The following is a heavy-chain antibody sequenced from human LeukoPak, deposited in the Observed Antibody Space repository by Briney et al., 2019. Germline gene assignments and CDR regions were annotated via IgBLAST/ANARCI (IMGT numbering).Heavy chain of an antibody. J-gene: IGHJ4*02. Sequence: SETLSLTCTVSGGSISSSSYYWGWIRQPPGKGLEWIGSIYYSGSTYYNPSLKSRVTISVDTSKNQFSLKLSSVTAADTAVYYCARHRITYYGSGTYNDYWGQGTLVTVSS. CDR1: GGSISSSSYY. CDR3: ARHRITYYGSGTYNDY. D-gene: IGHD3-10*01. V-gene: IGHV4-39*01. CDR2: IYYSGST.